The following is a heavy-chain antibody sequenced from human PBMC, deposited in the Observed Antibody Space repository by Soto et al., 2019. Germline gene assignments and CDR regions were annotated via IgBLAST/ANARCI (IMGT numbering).Heavy chain of an antibody. CDR3: TCGGLYGMGV. CDR1: GFTFSTYA. CDR2: ISDSAGST. Sequence: EVQLLETGGGLVQPGGSLRLSCAASGFTFSTYATSWHSWVPQAPVKGLEWVSTISDSAGSTYYADSVKGRFTFSRDNSKTTVYLQMNSLRAEDTAVYYCTCGGLYGMGVWGQGTTVTVSS. V-gene: IGHV3-23*01. D-gene: IGHD3-16*01. J-gene: IGHJ6*02.